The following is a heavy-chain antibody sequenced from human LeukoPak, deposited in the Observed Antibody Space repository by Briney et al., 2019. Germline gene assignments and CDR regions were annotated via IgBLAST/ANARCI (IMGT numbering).Heavy chain of an antibody. V-gene: IGHV3-7*05. CDR3: ASQFWWAAVVGPALDC. J-gene: IGHJ4*02. D-gene: IGHD2-21*01. Sequence: GGSLRLSCAASGFSFSNYWMSWVRQAPGKGLEWVANIKEDGSEIYYVDSVKGRFTISRDNAKNSLYLHMRSLRAEDTAVYYCASQFWWAAVVGPALDCWGQGSLVTVSS. CDR1: GFSFSNYW. CDR2: IKEDGSEI.